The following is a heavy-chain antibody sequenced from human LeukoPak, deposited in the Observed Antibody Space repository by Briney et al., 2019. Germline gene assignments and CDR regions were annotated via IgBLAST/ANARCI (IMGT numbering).Heavy chain of an antibody. D-gene: IGHD2-2*02. CDR3: ARVGCSSTSCYRGWDDAFDI. V-gene: IGHV3-7*01. CDR1: GFTYSSYW. J-gene: IGHJ3*02. Sequence: GGSLRLSCAASGFTYSSYWMSWVRQAPGKGLEWVANIKQDGSEKYYVDSVKGRFTISRDNAKNSLYLQMNSLRAEDMAVYYCARVGCSSTSCYRGWDDAFDIWGQGTMVTVSS. CDR2: IKQDGSEK.